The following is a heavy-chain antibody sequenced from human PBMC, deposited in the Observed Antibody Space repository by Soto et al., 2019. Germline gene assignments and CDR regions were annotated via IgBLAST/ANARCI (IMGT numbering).Heavy chain of an antibody. D-gene: IGHD6-19*01. CDR1: GYSFTSYW. CDR3: ARPLDTSGCNDY. CDR2: IYPGDSDT. J-gene: IGHJ4*02. Sequence: GESLKISCKGSGYSFTSYWIGWVRQMPGKGLEWMGIIYPGDSDTRYSPSFEGQVTISADKSISTAYLQWSSLKASDTATYYCARPLDTSGCNDYCGQRTLVTVSS. V-gene: IGHV5-51*01.